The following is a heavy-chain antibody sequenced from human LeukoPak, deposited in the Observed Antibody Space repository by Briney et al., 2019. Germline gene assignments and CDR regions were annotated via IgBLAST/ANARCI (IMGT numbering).Heavy chain of an antibody. V-gene: IGHV4-4*02. CDR3: ARRGYLDSTGYLNY. D-gene: IGHD3-22*01. J-gene: IGHJ4*02. Sequence: ASETLSLTCAVSGGSISSSDWWIWVRQPPGKGLEWIGEIYHSGSTNYSPSLKSRVTISVDKSKNQFSLKLSSVTAADTAVYFCARRGYLDSTGYLNYWGQGTLVTVSS. CDR2: IYHSGST. CDR1: GGSISSSDW.